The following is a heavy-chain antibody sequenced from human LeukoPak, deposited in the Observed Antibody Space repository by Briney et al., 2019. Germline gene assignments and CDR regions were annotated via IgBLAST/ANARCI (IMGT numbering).Heavy chain of an antibody. Sequence: GGSLRLSCAASGFTFSSYGMHWVRQAPGKGLEWVAVIWYDGSNIYYADSVRGRFTISRDDSKNTLYLQMNSLRAGDTAVYYCARDWDYWGQGTLVTVSS. V-gene: IGHV3-33*01. CDR1: GFTFSSYG. CDR2: IWYDGSNI. J-gene: IGHJ4*02. CDR3: ARDWDY.